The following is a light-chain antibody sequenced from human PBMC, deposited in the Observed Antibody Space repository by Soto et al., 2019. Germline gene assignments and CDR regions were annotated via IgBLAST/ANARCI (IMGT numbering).Light chain of an antibody. V-gene: IGKV3-20*01. CDR2: GAS. J-gene: IGKJ2*01. CDR1: QSLSRSK. Sequence: EIVLTQSPGTLSLSPGERATLSCRASQSLSRSKLAWYQQKPGQAPRLLIYGASTRATGIPDRFSGSGSGTDFTLTISRLEPEDFAVYYCQQYGTSPYTFGQGTKLEI. CDR3: QQYGTSPYT.